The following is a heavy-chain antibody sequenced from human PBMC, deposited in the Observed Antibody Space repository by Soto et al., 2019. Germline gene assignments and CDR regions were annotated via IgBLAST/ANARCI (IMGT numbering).Heavy chain of an antibody. CDR3: ARCPVGYDFWSGYPPHDAFDI. Sequence: ASVKVSCKASGYTFPGYYMHWVRQAPGQGLEWMGWINPNSGGTNYAQKFQGWVTMTRDTSISTAYKELSRLRSDDKAVYYYARCPVGYDFWSGYPPHDAFDIWGQGTMVTVSS. CDR1: GYTFPGYY. CDR2: INPNSGGT. J-gene: IGHJ3*02. D-gene: IGHD3-3*01. V-gene: IGHV1-2*04.